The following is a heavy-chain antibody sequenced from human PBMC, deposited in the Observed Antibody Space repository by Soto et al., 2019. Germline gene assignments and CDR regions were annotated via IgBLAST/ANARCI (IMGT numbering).Heavy chain of an antibody. V-gene: IGHV3-11*01. CDR3: ARVRHPVYAYDY. D-gene: IGHD2-8*01. Sequence: GGSLRLSCAASGFTFSDYYMSWIRQAPGKGLEWVSCISSSGSTIYYADSVKGRFTISRDNAKNSLYLQMNSLRAEDTAVYYCARVRHPVYAYDYWGQGTLVTVSS. CDR1: GFTFSDYY. CDR2: ISSSGSTI. J-gene: IGHJ4*02.